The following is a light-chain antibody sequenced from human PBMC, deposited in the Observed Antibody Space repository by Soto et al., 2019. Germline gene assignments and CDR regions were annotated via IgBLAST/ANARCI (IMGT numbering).Light chain of an antibody. Sequence: QSVLTQPPSVSAAPGQKVTISCSGSSSNIGNNYVSWYQQLPVTSPKLLIYDNNNRPSGIPDRFSGSKSGTSATLGITGLQAGGEADYYGATWDSSQSAVVFGGGTQLTVL. CDR1: SSNIGNNY. J-gene: IGLJ2*01. CDR2: DNN. CDR3: ATWDSSQSAVV. V-gene: IGLV1-51*01.